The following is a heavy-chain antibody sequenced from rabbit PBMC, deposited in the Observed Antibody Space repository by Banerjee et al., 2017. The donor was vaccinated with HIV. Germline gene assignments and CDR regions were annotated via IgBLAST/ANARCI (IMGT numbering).Heavy chain of an antibody. CDR2: INMFTAKS. Sequence: QEQLEESGGGLVKPEGSLTLTCKASGVSLNDKYVMCWVRQAPGKGLEWIACINMFTAKSVYASWAKGRFIMSRPSSTTVTLQMTSLTVADTATYFCARDLIAAIGWNFGWRGPGTLVTVS. CDR1: GVSLNDKYV. CDR3: ARDLIAAIGWNFGW. D-gene: IGHD4-1*01. V-gene: IGHV1S45*01. J-gene: IGHJ6*01.